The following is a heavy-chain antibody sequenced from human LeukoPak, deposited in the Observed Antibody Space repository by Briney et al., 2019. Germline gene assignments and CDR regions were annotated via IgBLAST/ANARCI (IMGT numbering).Heavy chain of an antibody. Sequence: GGSLRLSCAVSGFTFSSYAMNWVRQAPGKGLEWVSRISGSGAGTYYADSVKGRFTISRDNSKNTLYLQMNSLRAEDTAVYYCAKMVREFYTISYYFDYWGQGTLVTVSS. V-gene: IGHV3-23*01. D-gene: IGHD2-8*01. J-gene: IGHJ4*02. CDR2: ISGSGAGT. CDR1: GFTFSSYA. CDR3: AKMVREFYTISYYFDY.